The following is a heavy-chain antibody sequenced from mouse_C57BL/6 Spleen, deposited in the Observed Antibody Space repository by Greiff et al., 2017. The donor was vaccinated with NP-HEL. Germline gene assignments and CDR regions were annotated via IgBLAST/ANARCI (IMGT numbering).Heavy chain of an antibody. D-gene: IGHD1-1*01. V-gene: IGHV5-6*01. CDR1: GFTFSSYG. Sequence: EVQGVESGGDLVKPGGSLKLSCAASGFTFSSYGMSWVRQTPDKRLEWVATISSGGSYTYYPDSVKGRFTISRDNAKNTLYLQMSSLKSEDTAMYYCAIDYGSSFDYWGQSTTLTVSS. CDR2: ISSGGSYT. CDR3: AIDYGSSFDY. J-gene: IGHJ2*01.